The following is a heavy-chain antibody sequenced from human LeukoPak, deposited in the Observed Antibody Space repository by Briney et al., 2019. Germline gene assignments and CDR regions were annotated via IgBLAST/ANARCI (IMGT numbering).Heavy chain of an antibody. CDR2: ISGSGGST. J-gene: IGHJ4*02. CDR1: GFTFSSDA. Sequence: GGSLRLSCAASGFTFSSDAMHWVRQAPGKGLEWVSAISGSGGSTYYADSVKGRFTISRDNSKNTLYLQMNSLRAEDTAVYYCAKVSVLRFLEWLSRSYYFDYWGQGTLVTVSS. D-gene: IGHD3-3*01. CDR3: AKVSVLRFLEWLSRSYYFDY. V-gene: IGHV3-23*01.